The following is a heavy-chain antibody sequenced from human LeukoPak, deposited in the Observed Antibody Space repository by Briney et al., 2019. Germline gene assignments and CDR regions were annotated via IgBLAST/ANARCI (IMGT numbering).Heavy chain of an antibody. CDR3: ARARYFDC. CDR2: INHSGST. D-gene: IGHD6-6*01. Sequence: PSETLSLTCAVYGGSLSGFYWSWIRQPPGKGLEWIGEINHSGSTNYNPSLKSRVTISVDTSKNQFSLKLSSVTAADTAVYYCARARYFDCWGQGTLVTVSS. V-gene: IGHV4-34*01. J-gene: IGHJ4*02. CDR1: GGSLSGFY.